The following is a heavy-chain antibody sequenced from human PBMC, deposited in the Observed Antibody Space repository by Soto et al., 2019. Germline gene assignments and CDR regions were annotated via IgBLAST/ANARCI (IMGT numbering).Heavy chain of an antibody. J-gene: IGHJ6*02. CDR1: GYTFTSYG. V-gene: IGHV1-18*01. CDR3: ARVLLWFGTTPQNYGMDV. CDR2: ISAYNGNT. Sequence: QVQLVQSGAEVKKPGASVKVSCKSSGYTFTSYGISWVRQAPGQGLEWMGWISAYNGNTNYAQKLQGRVTMTTDTSTSTAYMELRSLRSDDTAVYYCARVLLWFGTTPQNYGMDVWGQGTTVTVSS. D-gene: IGHD3-10*01.